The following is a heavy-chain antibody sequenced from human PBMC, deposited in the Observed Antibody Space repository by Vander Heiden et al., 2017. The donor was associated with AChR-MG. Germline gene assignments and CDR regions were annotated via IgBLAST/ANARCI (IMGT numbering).Heavy chain of an antibody. V-gene: IGHV3-33*01. J-gene: IGHJ6*03. D-gene: IGHD3-9*01. CDR2: IWYDGSNK. CDR3: ARKYDNEPGDYYYYMDV. Sequence: QVQLVESGGGVVQPGRSLRLSCAASGFTFSSYGMHWVRQAPGKGLEWVAVIWYDGSNKYYADSVKGRFTISRDNSKNTLYLQMNSLRAEDTAVYYCARKYDNEPGDYYYYMDVWGKGTTVTVSS. CDR1: GFTFSSYG.